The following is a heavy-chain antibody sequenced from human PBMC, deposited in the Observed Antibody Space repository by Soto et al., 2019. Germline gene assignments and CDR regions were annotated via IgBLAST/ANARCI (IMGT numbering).Heavy chain of an antibody. CDR1: GGSISSSNW. Sequence: QVQLQESGPGLVKPSGTLSLTCAVSGGSISSSNWWSWVRQPPGKGREWIGEIYHSGSTNYNPSLRRRVTLSVDKYKHQFSRKLPSVTAADTAGYYCARVSNGGYARFDYWGQGTLVTVSS. J-gene: IGHJ4*02. CDR3: ARVSNGGYARFDY. V-gene: IGHV4-4*02. D-gene: IGHD5-12*01. CDR2: IYHSGST.